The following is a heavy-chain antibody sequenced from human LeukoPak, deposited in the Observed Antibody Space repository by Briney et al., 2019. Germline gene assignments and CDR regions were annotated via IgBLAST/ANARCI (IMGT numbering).Heavy chain of an antibody. CDR2: ISVYNGHT. CDR1: GYTFTSHA. CDR3: AKDSGLLWIGENYYYMDV. D-gene: IGHD3-10*01. J-gene: IGHJ6*03. Sequence: GASVKVSCKASGYTFTSHAITWVRQAPGQGLEWMGWISVYNGHTNYAQKLQGRVTMTTDTSTNTAYMELRSLRSDDTAVYYCAKDSGLLWIGENYYYMDVWGKGTTVTISS. V-gene: IGHV1-18*01.